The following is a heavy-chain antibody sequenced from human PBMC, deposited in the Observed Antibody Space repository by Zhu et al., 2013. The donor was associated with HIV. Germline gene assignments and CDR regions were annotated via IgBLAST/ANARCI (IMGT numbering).Heavy chain of an antibody. CDR1: GGTFSSYA. CDR3: ARDGGGYSYGLDWYFDL. Sequence: QVQLVQSGAEVKKPGSSVKVSCKASGGTFSSYAISWVRQAPGQGLEWMGGIIPIFGTANYAQKFQGRVTITADESTSTAYMELSSLRSEDTAVYYCARDGGGYSYGLDWYFDLWAVAPWSLSPQ. D-gene: IGHD5-18*01. V-gene: IGHV1-69*01. CDR2: IIPIFGTA. J-gene: IGHJ2*01.